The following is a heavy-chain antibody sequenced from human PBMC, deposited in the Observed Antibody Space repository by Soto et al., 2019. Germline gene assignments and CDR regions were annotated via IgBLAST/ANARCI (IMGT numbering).Heavy chain of an antibody. D-gene: IGHD1-20*01. CDR3: ARSITGTVSYYYGMDV. Sequence: QVQLVQSGAEVKKPGSSVKVSCKASGGTFSSYAISWVRQAPGQGLEWMGGIIPIFATADYAQKFQGRATITPDESTSTAYVELSSLRSEDTAVYYCARSITGTVSYYYGMDVWGQGTTVTVSS. CDR1: GGTFSSYA. V-gene: IGHV1-69*05. CDR2: IIPIFATA. J-gene: IGHJ6*02.